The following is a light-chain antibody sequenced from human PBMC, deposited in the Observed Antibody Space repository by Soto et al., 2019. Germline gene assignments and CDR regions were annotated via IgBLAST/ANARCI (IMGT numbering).Light chain of an antibody. Sequence: QSVLTQPYSASGTPGQRVTISCSGSSSNIGSNTLNWYQQLPGAAPSLLIYSDNQRPSGVPDRFSGSTSGTSASLAISGLQSEDEAEYYCAAWDDTLNAAVFGGGTKVTVL. J-gene: IGLJ2*01. CDR1: SSNIGSNT. V-gene: IGLV1-44*01. CDR2: SDN. CDR3: AAWDDTLNAAV.